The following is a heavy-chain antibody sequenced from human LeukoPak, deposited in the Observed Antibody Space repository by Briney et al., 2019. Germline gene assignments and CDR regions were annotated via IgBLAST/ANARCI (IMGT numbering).Heavy chain of an antibody. CDR2: ISWNSGSI. CDR1: GFTFDDYA. V-gene: IGHV3-9*01. D-gene: IGHD6-6*01. CDR3: ARSSSRDAFDI. J-gene: IGHJ3*02. Sequence: PGRSLRLSCAASGFTFDDYAMHWVRQAPGKGLEWVSGISWNSGSIGYADSVKGRFTISRDNAKNSLYLQMNSLRAEDTAVYYCARSSSRDAFDIWGQGTMVTVSS.